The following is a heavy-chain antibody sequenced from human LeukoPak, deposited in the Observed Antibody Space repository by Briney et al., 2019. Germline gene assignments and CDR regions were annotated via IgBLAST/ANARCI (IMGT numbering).Heavy chain of an antibody. D-gene: IGHD3-10*01. CDR3: ARGRVVRGVISYYYYYMDV. CDR2: MNPNSGNT. J-gene: IGHJ6*03. Sequence: ASVKVSCKASGYTFTSYVINWVRQATGQGLEWMGWMNPNSGNTGYAQKFQGRVTITRNTSISTAYMELSSLRSEDTAVYYCARGRVVRGVISYYYYYMDVWGKGTTVTVSS. V-gene: IGHV1-8*03. CDR1: GYTFTSYV.